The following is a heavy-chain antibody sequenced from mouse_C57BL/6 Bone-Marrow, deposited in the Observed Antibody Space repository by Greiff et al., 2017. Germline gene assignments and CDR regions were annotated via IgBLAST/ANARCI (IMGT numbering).Heavy chain of an antibody. CDR1: GFSFNTYA. V-gene: IGHV10-1*01. CDR2: IRSKSNNYAT. Sequence: EVQVVESGGGLVQPKGSLKLSCAASGFSFNTYAMNWVRQAPGKGLEWVARIRSKSNNYATYYADSVKDRFTISRDDSESMLYLQMNNLKTEDTAMYYCVRHPRSYWYFDVWGTGTTVTVSS. J-gene: IGHJ1*03. CDR3: VRHPRSYWYFDV.